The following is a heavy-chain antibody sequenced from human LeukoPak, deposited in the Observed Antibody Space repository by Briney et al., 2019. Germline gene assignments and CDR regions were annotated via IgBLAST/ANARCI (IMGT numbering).Heavy chain of an antibody. CDR3: ARSGWSYYFDC. V-gene: IGHV3-7*01. D-gene: IGHD6-19*01. Sequence: PGGSLRLSCAASGFTFSRSWMTWVRQAPGKGLEWVASIKDDGRDKYYVDSVKGRFTISRDNAKNSLYLQMNSLRVEDPAVYYCARSGWSYYFDCWGQGSLVTVSS. CDR2: IKDDGRDK. CDR1: GFTFSRSW. J-gene: IGHJ4*02.